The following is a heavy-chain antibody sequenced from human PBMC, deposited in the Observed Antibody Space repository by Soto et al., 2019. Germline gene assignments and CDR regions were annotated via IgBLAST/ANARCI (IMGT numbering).Heavy chain of an antibody. V-gene: IGHV1-58*01. J-gene: IGHJ6*02. CDR2: IVVGSGNT. Sequence: SVKVSCKASGFTFTSSAVQWVRQAGGQRLEWIGWIVVGSGNTNYAQKFQERVTITRDMSTSTAYMELSSLRSEDTAVYYCAADNGSSGWTGVYYYYGMDVWGQGTTVTVSS. D-gene: IGHD6-19*01. CDR3: AADNGSSGWTGVYYYYGMDV. CDR1: GFTFTSSA.